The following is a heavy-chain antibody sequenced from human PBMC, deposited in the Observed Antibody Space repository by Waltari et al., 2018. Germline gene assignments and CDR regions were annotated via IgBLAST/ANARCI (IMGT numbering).Heavy chain of an antibody. CDR2: FIPLSGAQ. V-gene: IGHV1-69*12. CDR3: ARGYRYDSSERFYLDH. Sequence: QVQLAQSGAEVKSPGSSVTISCKASGLSIRGYTSSWVRQAPGQGLEWMGGFIPLSGAQIDKQKFQGRLTISADGSTRTTVMELRNLRYEDTAVYFCARGYRYDSSERFYLDHWGQGTPVIVSS. J-gene: IGHJ4*02. D-gene: IGHD3-22*01. CDR1: GLSIRGYT.